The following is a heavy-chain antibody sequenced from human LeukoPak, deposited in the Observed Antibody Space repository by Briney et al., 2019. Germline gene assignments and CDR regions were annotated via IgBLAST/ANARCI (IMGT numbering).Heavy chain of an antibody. Sequence: SETLSLTCAVSGYSISSGYYWGRIRQPPGKGLEWIGSIYHSGSTYYNPSLKSRVTISVDTSKNQFSLKLSSVTAADTAVYYCARLAADSPYYYYYMDVWGKGTTVTVSS. D-gene: IGHD2-15*01. CDR2: IYHSGST. V-gene: IGHV4-38-2*01. J-gene: IGHJ6*03. CDR1: GYSISSGYY. CDR3: ARLAADSPYYYYYMDV.